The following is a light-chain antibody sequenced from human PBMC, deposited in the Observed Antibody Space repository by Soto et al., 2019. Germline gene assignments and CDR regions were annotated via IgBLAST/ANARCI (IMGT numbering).Light chain of an antibody. CDR1: QSVSSY. Sequence: EIVLTQSPATLSLSPGERATLSCRASQSVSSYLAWYQQKPGQAPRLLLYDASNRATFIPARFSGGGSGTDFTLTISSLEHEDFAMYYCQERIKWARFTFGQGTKLEIK. CDR2: DAS. CDR3: QERIKWARFT. V-gene: IGKV3-11*01. J-gene: IGKJ2*01.